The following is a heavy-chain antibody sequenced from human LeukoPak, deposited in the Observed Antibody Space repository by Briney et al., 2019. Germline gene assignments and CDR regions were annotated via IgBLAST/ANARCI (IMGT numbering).Heavy chain of an antibody. J-gene: IGHJ4*02. D-gene: IGHD3-22*01. V-gene: IGHV3-30*18. CDR1: GFTFSSYG. CDR2: ISYDGSNK. Sequence: GGSLRLSCAASGFTFSSYGMHWVRQAPGKRLEWVAVISYDGSNKYYADSVKGRFTISRDNSKNTLYLQMNSLRAEDTAVYYCAKATGGYYYQCLDYWGQGTLVTVSS. CDR3: AKATGGYYYQCLDY.